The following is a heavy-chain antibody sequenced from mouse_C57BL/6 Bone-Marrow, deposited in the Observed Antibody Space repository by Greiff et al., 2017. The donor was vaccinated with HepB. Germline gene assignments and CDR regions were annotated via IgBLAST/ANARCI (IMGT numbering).Heavy chain of an antibody. J-gene: IGHJ4*01. Sequence: EVKVVDSGGGLVKPGGSLKLSCAASGFTFSDYGMHWVRQAPEKGLEWVAYISSGSSTIYYADTVKGRFTISRDNAKNTLFLQMTSLRSEDTAMYYCARTITTYYYAMDYWGQGTSVTVSS. CDR1: GFTFSDYG. CDR3: ARTITTYYYAMDY. CDR2: ISSGSSTI. V-gene: IGHV5-17*01. D-gene: IGHD2-4*01.